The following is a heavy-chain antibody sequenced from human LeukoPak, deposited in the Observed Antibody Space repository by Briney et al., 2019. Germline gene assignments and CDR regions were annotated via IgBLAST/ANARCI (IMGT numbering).Heavy chain of an antibody. V-gene: IGHV3-74*01. CDR3: ARVRAVPKRFVTMVRGVKNESYFDY. CDR1: GVIFSNYW. CDR2: INRDGSST. D-gene: IGHD3-10*01. Sequence: GGSLRLSCAASGVIFSNYWMHWVRQATGKGLVWVSRINRDGSSTSYADSVKGRFTISRDSSKNTLSLQLNSRRAEDTTVYYCARVRAVPKRFVTMVRGVKNESYFDYWGQGILVTVSS. J-gene: IGHJ4*02.